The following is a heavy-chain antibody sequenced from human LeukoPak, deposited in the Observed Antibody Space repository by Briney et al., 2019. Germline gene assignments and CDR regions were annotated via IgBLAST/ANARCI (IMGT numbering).Heavy chain of an antibody. J-gene: IGHJ4*02. CDR1: GGSISSSSYY. CDR2: IYYSGST. D-gene: IGHD3-16*02. V-gene: IGHV4-39*01. Sequence: SETLSLTCTVSGGSISSSSYYWAWLRQPPEKGREWIGNIYYSGSTYYNPSLKIPVTISVDTSKNQCSLTLSSVTAADTAVYYCARRRLGELSLFDYWGQGTLVTVSS. CDR3: ARRRLGELSLFDY.